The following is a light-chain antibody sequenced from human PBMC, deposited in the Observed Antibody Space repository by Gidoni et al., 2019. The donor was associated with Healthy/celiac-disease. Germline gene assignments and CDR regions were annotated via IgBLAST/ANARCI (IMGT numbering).Light chain of an antibody. V-gene: IGKV1-39*01. CDR1: QSICSY. CDR2: AAS. Sequence: GDRVTITCRASQSICSYLNWYQQKPGKAPKLLIYAASSLQSGVPSMFSGSGSGTDFTLTISSLQPEDFATYYCQQSYSNPPTFGPXTKVEIK. CDR3: QQSYSNPPT. J-gene: IGKJ1*01.